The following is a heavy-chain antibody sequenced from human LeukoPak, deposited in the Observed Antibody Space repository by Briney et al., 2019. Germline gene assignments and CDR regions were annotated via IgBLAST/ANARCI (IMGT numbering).Heavy chain of an antibody. CDR1: GYTFTSYY. J-gene: IGHJ6*04. Sequence: ASVKVSCKASGYTFTSYYMHWVRQAPGQGLEWMGIINPSGGSTSHAQKFQGRVTMTRDTSTSTVYMELSSLRSEDTAVYYRARGEAVAGMYYGMDVWGKGTTVTVSS. CDR2: INPSGGST. D-gene: IGHD6-19*01. V-gene: IGHV1-46*01. CDR3: ARGEAVAGMYYGMDV.